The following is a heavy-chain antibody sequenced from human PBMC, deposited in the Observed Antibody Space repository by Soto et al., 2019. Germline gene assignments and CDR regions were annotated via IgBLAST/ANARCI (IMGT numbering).Heavy chain of an antibody. D-gene: IGHD6-19*01. J-gene: IGHJ4*02. CDR1: GGSFSGYY. Sequence: SETLSLTCTVYGGSFSGYYWSWIRQPPGKGLEWIGEINHSGSTNYNPSLKSRVTISVDTSKNQFSLKLNSVTAADTAVYFCARGRVSSGWYRDYWGQGTLVTVS. CDR2: INHSGST. CDR3: ARGRVSSGWYRDY. V-gene: IGHV4-34*01.